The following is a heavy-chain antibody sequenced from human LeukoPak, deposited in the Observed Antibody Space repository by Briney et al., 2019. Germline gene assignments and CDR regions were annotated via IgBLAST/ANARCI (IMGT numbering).Heavy chain of an antibody. CDR3: VRDLSGHYSFDH. Sequence: GGSLRLSCAASGFTFSHYAMHWVRRAPGKGLEWITFVSAEGDRRYYADSVKGRFTISRDDSKNTLYLQINSPRPEDSALYYCVRDLSGHYSFDHWGQGALVTVSS. CDR2: VSAEGDRR. CDR1: GFTFSHYA. J-gene: IGHJ4*02. V-gene: IGHV3-30*04. D-gene: IGHD4-17*01.